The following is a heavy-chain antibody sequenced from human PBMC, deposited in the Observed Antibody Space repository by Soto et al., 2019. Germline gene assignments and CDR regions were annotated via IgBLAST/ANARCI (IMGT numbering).Heavy chain of an antibody. CDR3: AAGDSSDTGDH. Sequence: QVQLVQSGAEVQKPGSSVKVSCKASGDTLRTHSISWVRKAPGQGLEWMGGTTPMIGTTDYAEKFQGRVTITADESTTTSYMELSSLRPDDTAVYYCAAGDSSDTGDHWGQGTLVTVSS. V-gene: IGHV1-69*01. CDR1: GDTLRTHS. CDR2: TTPMIGTT. D-gene: IGHD5-18*01. J-gene: IGHJ4*02.